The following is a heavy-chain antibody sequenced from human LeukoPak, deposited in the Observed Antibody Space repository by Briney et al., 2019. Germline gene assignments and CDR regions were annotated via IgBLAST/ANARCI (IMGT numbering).Heavy chain of an antibody. D-gene: IGHD3-10*01. CDR2: ISGSGGST. CDR1: GFTFSSYA. Sequence: TGGSLRLSCAASGFTFSSYAMSWVRRAPGKGLEWVSVISGSGGSTYYPDSVKGRFTISRDNSKNTLYLQMNSLRAEDTAVYYCAKVGGSRFYGSGSQGFDYWGQGTLVTVSS. J-gene: IGHJ4*02. CDR3: AKVGGSRFYGSGSQGFDY. V-gene: IGHV3-23*01.